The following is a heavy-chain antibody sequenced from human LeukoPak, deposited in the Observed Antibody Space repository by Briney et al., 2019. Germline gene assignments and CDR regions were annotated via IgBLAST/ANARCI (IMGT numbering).Heavy chain of an antibody. Sequence: GGSLSLSCAAFEFAFSTNWRAWVRKVPGKGLEWVGNINQDGSVKHYVDSVRGRFTISRDNARNSVYLQMSALRVEDTAVYYCTRDFVFWGQGSLVTASS. CDR1: EFAFSTNW. J-gene: IGHJ4*02. CDR2: INQDGSVK. V-gene: IGHV3-7*01. CDR3: TRDFVF. D-gene: IGHD3-3*01.